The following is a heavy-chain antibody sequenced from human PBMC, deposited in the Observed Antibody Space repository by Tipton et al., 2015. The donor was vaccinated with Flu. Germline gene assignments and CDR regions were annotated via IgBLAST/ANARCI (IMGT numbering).Heavy chain of an antibody. D-gene: IGHD2-2*01. CDR2: INPNSGGT. CDR3: ARGPEAYCSSTSCVDGMDV. J-gene: IGHJ6*02. V-gene: IGHV1-2*02. CDR1: GYTFTGYY. Sequence: QLVQSGAEVKKPGASVKVSCKASGYTFTGYYMHWVRQAPGQGLEWMGWINPNSGGTNYAQKFQGRVTMTRDTSISTAYMELSSLRSEDTAVYYCARGPEAYCSSTSCVDGMDVWGQGTTVTVSS.